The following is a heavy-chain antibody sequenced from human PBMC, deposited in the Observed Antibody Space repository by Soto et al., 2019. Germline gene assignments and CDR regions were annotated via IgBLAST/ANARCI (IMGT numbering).Heavy chain of an antibody. J-gene: IGHJ4*02. Sequence: QVQLVQSGAEVKKPGSSVKVSCKASGGTFSSYAISWVRQAPGQGLEWMGGIIPIFGTANYAQKFQGRVTITADESIRTAYIELGSRRSEETAVYYCASPPSGTYLYYFDYWGQGTLVTVSS. CDR3: ASPPSGTYLYYFDY. D-gene: IGHD1-1*01. CDR2: IIPIFGTA. V-gene: IGHV1-69*01. CDR1: GGTFSSYA.